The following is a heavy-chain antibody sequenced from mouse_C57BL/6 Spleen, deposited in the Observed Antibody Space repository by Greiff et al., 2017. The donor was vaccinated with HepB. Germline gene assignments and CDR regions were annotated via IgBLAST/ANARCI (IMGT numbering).Heavy chain of an antibody. Sequence: QVQLQQPGAELVRPGSSVKLSCKASGYTFTSYWMHWVKQRPIQGLEWIGNIDPSDSETHYNQKFKDKATLTVDKSSSTAYMQLSSLTSEDSAVYDCARANYYGSSPFDYWGQGTTLTVSS. CDR2: IDPSDSET. D-gene: IGHD1-1*01. CDR1: GYTFTSYW. V-gene: IGHV1-52*01. CDR3: ARANYYGSSPFDY. J-gene: IGHJ2*01.